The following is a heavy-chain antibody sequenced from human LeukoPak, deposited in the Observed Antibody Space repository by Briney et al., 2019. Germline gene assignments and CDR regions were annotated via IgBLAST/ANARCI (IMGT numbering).Heavy chain of an antibody. Sequence: GGSLRLSRAASGFTFSHYWLTWVRRAPGKGLEGVANGKEDGSEKYSVDSVKGRFTISRDNAKNSLYLQMNGLRAEDTAVYYCARDLTPNVRIGTADQWYDAFDIWGQGTMVTVSS. CDR1: GFTFSHYW. CDR3: ARDLTPNVRIGTADQWYDAFDI. J-gene: IGHJ3*02. CDR2: GKEDGSEK. D-gene: IGHD6-25*01. V-gene: IGHV3-7*04.